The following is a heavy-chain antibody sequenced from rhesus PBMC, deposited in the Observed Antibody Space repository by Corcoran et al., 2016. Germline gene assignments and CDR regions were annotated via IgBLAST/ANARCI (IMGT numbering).Heavy chain of an antibody. V-gene: IGHV4S10*01. D-gene: IGHD6-25*01. CDR3: ARDLAGSGSLDY. J-gene: IGHJ4*01. CDR2: IYGSSMST. Sequence: QVQLQESGPGVVKPSETLSLTCAVSGGSISDSYRWSWIRQPPGNGLEWIGYIYGSSMSTNYNPSLKSRVTIAKDTSKNQFSLKLSSVTAADTAVYYCARDLAGSGSLDYWGQGVLVTVSS. CDR1: GGSISDSYR.